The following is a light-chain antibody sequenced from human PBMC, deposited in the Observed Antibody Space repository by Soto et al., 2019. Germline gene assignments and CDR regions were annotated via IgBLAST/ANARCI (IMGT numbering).Light chain of an antibody. Sequence: EIVMTQSPATLSVSPGERATLSCRASQNIGRDLAWYQQKPGQAPRVLIYGASTRVTGIPARFSASGSGTEFTLTISSLQSEDFAVYYCQQYDNWPPFTFGQGTKLEIK. V-gene: IGKV3-15*01. CDR2: GAS. J-gene: IGKJ2*01. CDR3: QQYDNWPPFT. CDR1: QNIGRD.